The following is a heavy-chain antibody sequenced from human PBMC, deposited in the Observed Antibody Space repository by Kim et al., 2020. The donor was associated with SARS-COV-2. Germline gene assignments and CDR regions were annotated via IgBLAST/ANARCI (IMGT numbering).Heavy chain of an antibody. Sequence: NYAQKLQGRVTMTTDTSTSTAYMELRSLRSDDTAVYYCARIGAAAGWFDPWGQGTLVTVSS. V-gene: IGHV1-18*01. J-gene: IGHJ5*02. CDR3: ARIGAAAGWFDP. D-gene: IGHD6-13*01.